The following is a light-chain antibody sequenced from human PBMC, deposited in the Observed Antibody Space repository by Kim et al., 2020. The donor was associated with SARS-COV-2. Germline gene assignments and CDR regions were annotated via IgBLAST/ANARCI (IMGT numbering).Light chain of an antibody. V-gene: IGKV4-1*01. J-gene: IGKJ2*01. CDR1: QSLLYSSNNKNY. CDR2: WAS. Sequence: DIVMTQSPDSLAVSLGERATINCKSSQSLLYSSNNKNYLAWYQLKPGQPPKLLIYWASTRESGVPDRFSGSGSGTDFTLTISSLQAEDVTVYYGQQYYSTPYTFGQGTKLEIK. CDR3: QQYYSTPYT.